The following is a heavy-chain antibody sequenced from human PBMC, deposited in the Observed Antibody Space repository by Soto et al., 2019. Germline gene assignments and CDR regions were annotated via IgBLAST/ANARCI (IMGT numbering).Heavy chain of an antibody. CDR3: TRDASRDSSARGWFDP. CDR2: ISSNSAYI. CDR1: VFTFRSFT. D-gene: IGHD6-13*01. J-gene: IGHJ5*02. V-gene: IGHV3-21*01. Sequence: PWCSLRLSCSASVFTFRSFTMNWFRQAPGKGLEWVSTISSNSAYIYYTDALRGRFTISRDNAKNSLHLQMNSLRAEDTAVYYCTRDASRDSSARGWFDPWGPGTLVTV.